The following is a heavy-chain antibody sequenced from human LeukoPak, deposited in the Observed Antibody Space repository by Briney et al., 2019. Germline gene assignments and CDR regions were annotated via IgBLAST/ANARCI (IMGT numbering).Heavy chain of an antibody. V-gene: IGHV3-49*03. J-gene: IGHJ4*02. D-gene: IGHD6-13*01. CDR1: GFTFGDYA. CDR3: TRDLYSSSWYGYYFDY. CDR2: IRSKAYGGTT. Sequence: PGGSLRLSCTASGFTFGDYAMSWFRQAPGKGLEWVGFIRSKAYGGTTEYAASVKGRFTISRDDSKSIAYLQMNSLKTEDTAVYYCTRDLYSSSWYGYYFDYWGQGTLVTVSS.